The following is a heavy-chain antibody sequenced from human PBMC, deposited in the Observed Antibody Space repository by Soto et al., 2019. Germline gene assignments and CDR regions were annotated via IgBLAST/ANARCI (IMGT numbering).Heavy chain of an antibody. D-gene: IGHD3-10*01. CDR2: ISYDGSNK. V-gene: IGHV3-30-3*01. J-gene: IGHJ4*02. Sequence: QVQLVESGGGVAQPGRSLRLSCAASGFTFSSYAMHWVRQAPGKGLEWVAVISYDGSNKYYADSVKGRFTISRDNSKNTLYLQMNSLRAEDTAVYYCARDRVTMVRGVIITRKGFDYWGQGTLVTVSS. CDR3: ARDRVTMVRGVIITRKGFDY. CDR1: GFTFSSYA.